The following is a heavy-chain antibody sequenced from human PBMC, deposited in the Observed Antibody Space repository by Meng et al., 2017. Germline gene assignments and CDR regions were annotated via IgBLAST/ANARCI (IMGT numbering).Heavy chain of an antibody. CDR3: ARDTRYCGGDCYPSDRNDAFDI. V-gene: IGHV3-64*02. CDR2: ISGDGSRT. D-gene: IGHD2-21*02. Sequence: GESLKISCAASGFTFSAFPTHWVRQAPGKGLESVSAISGDGSRTYYADSVKGRFTISRDNSRNTLYLQMGSLRTEDTAVYYCARDTRYCGGDCYPSDRNDAFDIWGQGTMVTVSS. J-gene: IGHJ3*02. CDR1: GFTFSAFP.